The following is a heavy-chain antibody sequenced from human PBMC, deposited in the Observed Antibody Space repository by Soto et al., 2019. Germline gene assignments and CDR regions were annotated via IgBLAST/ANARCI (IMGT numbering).Heavy chain of an antibody. CDR3: TTNYYDSSGYDNWFDT. D-gene: IGHD3-22*01. Sequence: PGGSLRLSCTASGFTFGDYAMSWFRQAPGKGLEWVGFIRSKAYGGTTEYVASVKGRFTISRDDSKSIAYLQMNSLKTEDTAVYYCTTNYYDSSGYDNWFDTCGQGTLVTVS. J-gene: IGHJ5*02. CDR2: IRSKAYGGTT. CDR1: GFTFGDYA. V-gene: IGHV3-49*03.